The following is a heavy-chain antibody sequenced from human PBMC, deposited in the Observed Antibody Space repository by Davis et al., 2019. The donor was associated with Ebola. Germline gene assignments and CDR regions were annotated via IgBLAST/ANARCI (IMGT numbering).Heavy chain of an antibody. J-gene: IGHJ4*02. CDR2: ISSSSSYT. D-gene: IGHD4-23*01. Sequence: PGGSLRLSCVASGFTFSDYYMSWIRQAPGKGLDWVSHISSSSSYTNYADSVKGRFTISRDRARNSLYLQMNSLRVEDTAVYYCVRDAGWQRLDNWGQGTLVTVSS. CDR1: GFTFSDYY. V-gene: IGHV3-11*06. CDR3: VRDAGWQRLDN.